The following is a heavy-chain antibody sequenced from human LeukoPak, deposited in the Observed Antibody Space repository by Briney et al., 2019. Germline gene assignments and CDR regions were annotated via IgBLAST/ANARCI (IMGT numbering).Heavy chain of an antibody. CDR1: GGSISSSY. J-gene: IGHJ4*02. CDR3: AKEEWELKTIDY. D-gene: IGHD1-26*01. V-gene: IGHV4-4*07. CDR2: VYTSGST. Sequence: SETLSLTCTVSGGSISSSYWSWIRRTAGQGLEWIGRVYTSGSTSYNPSLKSRVTISVDTSKNQVSLKLSSVTAADTAVYYCAKEEWELKTIDYWGQGTLVTVSS.